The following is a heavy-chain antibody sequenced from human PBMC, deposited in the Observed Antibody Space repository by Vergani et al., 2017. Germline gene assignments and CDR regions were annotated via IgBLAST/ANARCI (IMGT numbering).Heavy chain of an antibody. J-gene: IGHJ6*02. CDR1: GYTFTSYD. V-gene: IGHV1-8*01. Sequence: QVQLVQSGAEVKKPGASVKVSCKASGYTFTSYDINWVRQATGQGLEWMGWMNPNSGNTGYAQKFQGRVTMTRNTSISTAYMERSSLRSEDTAVYYCARTTRYCSSTSGYFVPGYYDYYYGMDVWGQGTTVTVSS. D-gene: IGHD2-2*01. CDR2: MNPNSGNT. CDR3: ARTTRYCSSTSGYFVPGYYDYYYGMDV.